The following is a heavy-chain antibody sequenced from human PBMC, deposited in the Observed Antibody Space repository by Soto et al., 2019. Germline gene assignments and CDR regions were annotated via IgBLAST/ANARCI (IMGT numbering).Heavy chain of an antibody. CDR3: AGSMVRGVMHDY. CDR1: GGSISSGDYY. CDR2: IYYSGST. D-gene: IGHD3-10*01. J-gene: IGHJ4*02. Sequence: QVQLQESGPGLVEPSQTLSLTCTVSGGSISSGDYYWSWIRQPPGKGLEWIGYIYYSGSTYYNPSLKSRVTLSVDTSKNQFSLKLSSVTAADTAVYYCAGSMVRGVMHDYWGQGTLVTVSS. V-gene: IGHV4-30-4*01.